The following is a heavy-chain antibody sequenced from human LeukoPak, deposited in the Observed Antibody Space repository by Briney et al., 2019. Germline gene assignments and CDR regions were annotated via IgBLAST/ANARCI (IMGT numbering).Heavy chain of an antibody. D-gene: IGHD3-16*01. CDR2: ISAYNGNT. CDR1: DYTFISYG. Sequence: GASVKVSCKASDYTFISYGIIWVRQGPGQGLEWMGWISAYNGNTNYAQKLQGRVTMTRNTSISTAYMELSSLRSEDTAVYYCARGLSYDYVWDSGVDYWGQGTLVTVSS. V-gene: IGHV1-18*01. J-gene: IGHJ4*02. CDR3: ARGLSYDYVWDSGVDY.